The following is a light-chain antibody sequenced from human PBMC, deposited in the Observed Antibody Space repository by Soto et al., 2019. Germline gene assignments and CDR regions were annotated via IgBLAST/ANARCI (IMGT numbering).Light chain of an antibody. CDR2: DAS. CDR3: QQYYSYPWT. J-gene: IGKJ1*01. V-gene: IGKV1-5*01. Sequence: DIQMTQSPSTLSASVGDRVTITCRASQSISSWLAWYQHKPGKAPKLLIYDASSLESGVPSRFSGSGSGTEFTLTISSLQPDDFATYYCQQYYSYPWTLGQGTKVDIK. CDR1: QSISSW.